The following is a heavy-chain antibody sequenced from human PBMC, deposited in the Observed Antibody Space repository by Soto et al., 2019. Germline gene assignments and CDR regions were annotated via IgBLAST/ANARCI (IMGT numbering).Heavy chain of an antibody. CDR1: GYSFTSLD. CDR2: MQPSTGRT. V-gene: IGHV1-8*01. CDR3: ARGVSAGVDY. J-gene: IGHJ4*02. D-gene: IGHD1-26*01. Sequence: ASVKVSCKASGYSFTSLDINWVRQTAGQGLEWMGWMQPSTGRTGYAQKFQGRVTMTRDTSIYTAYMELTTLTSDDTAFYYCARGVSAGVDYWGQGTLVTVSS.